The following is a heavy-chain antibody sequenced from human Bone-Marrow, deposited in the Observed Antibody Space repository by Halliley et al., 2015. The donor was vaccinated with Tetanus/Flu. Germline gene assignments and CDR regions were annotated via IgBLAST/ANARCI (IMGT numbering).Heavy chain of an antibody. J-gene: IGHJ6*02. D-gene: IGHD3-10*01. CDR2: FHSGGAT. Sequence: FHSGGATFYADSVRGRFTISRYNSKNTLYLQMNSLRVDDTAMYYCARDYGSDRTGYYGLDVWGQGATVTVSS. V-gene: IGHV3-53*01. CDR3: ARDYGSDRTGYYGLDV.